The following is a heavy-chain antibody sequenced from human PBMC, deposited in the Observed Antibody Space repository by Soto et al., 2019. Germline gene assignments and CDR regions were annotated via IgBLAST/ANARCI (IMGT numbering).Heavy chain of an antibody. J-gene: IGHJ6*02. D-gene: IGHD3-16*01. V-gene: IGHV1-18*01. CDR2: INGYNGNT. CDR1: GYTFTSYG. CDR3: ARMGDVPYYYYGMDA. Sequence: QVQLVQSGAEVKKPGASVKVSCKASGYTFTSYGISWVRQAPGQGLEWMGWINGYNGNTNHAQKLQGRVTMSTDTSTSTAYMELRSLRSADSAVYYCARMGDVPYYYYGMDAWGQGTTVIVSS.